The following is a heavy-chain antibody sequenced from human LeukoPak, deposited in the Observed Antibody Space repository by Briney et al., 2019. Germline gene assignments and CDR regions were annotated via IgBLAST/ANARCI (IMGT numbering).Heavy chain of an antibody. V-gene: IGHV4-34*01. Sequence: PSETLSLTCAVYGGSFSGYYWSWIRQPPGKGLEWIGEINHSGSTNYNPSLKSRVTISVDTSKNQFSLKLSSVTAADTAVYYCARDREDEGAFDYWGQGTLVTVSS. CDR3: ARDREDEGAFDY. CDR2: INHSGST. D-gene: IGHD1-26*01. J-gene: IGHJ4*02. CDR1: GGSFSGYY.